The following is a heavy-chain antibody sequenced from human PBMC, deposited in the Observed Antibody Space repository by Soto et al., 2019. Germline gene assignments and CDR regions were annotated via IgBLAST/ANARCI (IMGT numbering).Heavy chain of an antibody. V-gene: IGHV3-30*18. CDR1: GFTFSSYG. Sequence: QVQLVESGGGVVQPGRSLRLSCAASGFTFSSYGMHWVRQAPGKGLEWVAVISYDGSNKYYADSVKGRFTISRDNSKTTLYLQMNSLRAEATAVYYCAKDSRIVVVTAPYDYCGQGTLVTVSS. D-gene: IGHD2-21*02. J-gene: IGHJ4*02. CDR3: AKDSRIVVVTAPYDY. CDR2: ISYDGSNK.